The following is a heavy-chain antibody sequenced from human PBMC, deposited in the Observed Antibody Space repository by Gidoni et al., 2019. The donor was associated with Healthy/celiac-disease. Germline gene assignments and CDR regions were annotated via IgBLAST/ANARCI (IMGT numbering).Heavy chain of an antibody. D-gene: IGHD3-22*01. CDR3: ARDFYYYDSSGYYDY. CDR1: GFTFSSYG. Sequence: QVQLVESGGGVVQPGRSLRLSCAASGFTFSSYGMHWVRQAPGKGLEWVAVIWYDGSNKYYADSVKGRFTISRDNSKNTLYLQMNSLRAEDTAVYYCARDFYYYDSSGYYDYWGQGTLVTVSS. CDR2: IWYDGSNK. J-gene: IGHJ4*02. V-gene: IGHV3-33*01.